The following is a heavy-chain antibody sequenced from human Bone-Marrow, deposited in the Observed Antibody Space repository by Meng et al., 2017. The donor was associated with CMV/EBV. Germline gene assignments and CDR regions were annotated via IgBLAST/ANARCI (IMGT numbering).Heavy chain of an antibody. CDR1: GFTFSSYW. J-gene: IGHJ2*01. V-gene: IGHV3-7*01. CDR2: IKQDGSEK. CDR3: ARARVIAARRYWHFDL. D-gene: IGHD6-6*01. Sequence: SGFTFSSYWMGWVRQAPGKGLEWVANIKQDGSEKYYVDSVKGRFTISRDNAKNSLYLQMNSLRAEDTAVYYCARARVIAARRYWHFDLWGRGTLVTVSS.